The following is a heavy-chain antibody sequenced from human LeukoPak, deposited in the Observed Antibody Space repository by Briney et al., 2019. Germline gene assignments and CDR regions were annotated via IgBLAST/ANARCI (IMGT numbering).Heavy chain of an antibody. Sequence: SETLSLTCAVYGGSFSGYYWSWIRQPPGKGLEWIGEINHSGSTNYNPSLRSRVTISVDTSKNQFSLNLSSVTAADTAVYYCARGNSYYDSSDYFPWESFQHWGQGTLVTVSS. CDR3: ARGNSYYDSSDYFPWESFQH. CDR2: INHSGST. V-gene: IGHV4-34*01. D-gene: IGHD3-22*01. CDR1: GGSFSGYY. J-gene: IGHJ1*01.